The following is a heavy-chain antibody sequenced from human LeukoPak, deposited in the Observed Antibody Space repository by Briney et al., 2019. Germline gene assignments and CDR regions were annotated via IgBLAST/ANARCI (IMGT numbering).Heavy chain of an antibody. CDR1: GYTFTSYA. D-gene: IGHD2-2*01. J-gene: IGHJ6*02. CDR3: AREDIVVVPAAMYGYGMDV. Sequence: ASVKVSCKASGYTFTSYAMHWVRQAPGQRLEWMGWINAGNGNTKYSQKFQGRVTITRDTSASTAYMELSSLRSEDTAVYYCAREDIVVVPAAMYGYGMDVWGQGTTVTVSS. V-gene: IGHV1-3*01. CDR2: INAGNGNT.